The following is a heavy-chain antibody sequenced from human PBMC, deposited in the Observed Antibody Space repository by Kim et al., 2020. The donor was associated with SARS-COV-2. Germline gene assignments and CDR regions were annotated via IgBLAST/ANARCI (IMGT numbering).Heavy chain of an antibody. D-gene: IGHD3-16*01. CDR2: V. V-gene: IGHV1-69*04. J-gene: IGHJ2*01. Sequence: VNYAQKFQGRVTITADKSTSTAYMELSSLRSEDTAVYYCARGFDWYFDLWGRGTLVTVSS. CDR3: ARGFDWYFDL.